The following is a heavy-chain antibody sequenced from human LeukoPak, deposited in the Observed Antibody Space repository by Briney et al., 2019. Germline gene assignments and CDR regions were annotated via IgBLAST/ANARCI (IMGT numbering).Heavy chain of an antibody. CDR3: ARGGDGDYGLADY. V-gene: IGHV1-69*01. J-gene: IGHJ4*02. CDR2: IIPIFGTA. CDR1: GGTFSSYA. Sequence: SVKVSCKASGGTFSSYAISWVRQAPGQGLERMGGIIPIFGTANYAQKFQGRVTITADESTSTAYMELSSLRSEDTAVYYCARGGDGDYGLADYWGQGTLVTVSS. D-gene: IGHD4-17*01.